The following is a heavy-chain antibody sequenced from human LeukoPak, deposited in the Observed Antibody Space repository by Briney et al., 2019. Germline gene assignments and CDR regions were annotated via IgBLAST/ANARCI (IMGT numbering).Heavy chain of an antibody. V-gene: IGHV1-18*01. J-gene: IGHJ6*03. CDR3: ASIAADAPYHYYYYMDV. CDR1: GYTFTSYG. Sequence: ASVKVSCKASGYTFTSYGISWVRQAPGQGLEWMGWISAYNGNTNYAQKLQGRVTMTTDTSTSTAYMELRSLRSDDTAVYYCASIAADAPYHYYYYMDVWGKGTTVTVSS. D-gene: IGHD6-13*01. CDR2: ISAYNGNT.